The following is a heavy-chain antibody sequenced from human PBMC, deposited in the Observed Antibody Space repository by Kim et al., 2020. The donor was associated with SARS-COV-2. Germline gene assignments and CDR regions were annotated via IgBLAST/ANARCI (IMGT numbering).Heavy chain of an antibody. J-gene: IGHJ5*02. CDR2: IYKTGKT. Sequence: SETLSLTCSVSGDSISSSSYYWGWIRQPPGKGLEWIGIIYKTGKTYYNPSLESRVTISVDTSKNQFSLKMSAVTATDTAMYYCTRRDNLNWFDPWGQGT. CDR3: TRRDNLNWFDP. V-gene: IGHV4-39*01. CDR1: GDSISSSSYY. D-gene: IGHD1-1*01.